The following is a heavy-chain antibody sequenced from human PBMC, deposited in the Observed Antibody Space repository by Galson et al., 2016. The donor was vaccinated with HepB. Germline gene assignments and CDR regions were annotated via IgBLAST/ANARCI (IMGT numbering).Heavy chain of an antibody. CDR2: ISAYNGNT. CDR3: ARGTRFPRSGYNGYEDAFDI. J-gene: IGHJ3*02. CDR1: GYTFSNYG. V-gene: IGHV1-18*04. Sequence: SVKVSCKASGYTFSNYGISWVRQAPGHGLEWMGWISAYNGNTNYAQSLQGRVTMTTDTSTSTAYMELRSLRSDDSAVYYCARGTRFPRSGYNGYEDAFDIWGQGTLVTVS. D-gene: IGHD5-12*01.